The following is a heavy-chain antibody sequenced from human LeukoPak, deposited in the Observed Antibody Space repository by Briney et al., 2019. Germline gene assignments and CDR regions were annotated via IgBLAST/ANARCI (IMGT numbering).Heavy chain of an antibody. Sequence: SETPSLTCTVSGDSISNYYWSWIRQSPGKELEWIGYMYNRGSTIYNPSLKSRVTISTDTSKNQFSLRLTSVTAADTAVYYCARAEKAVTGTLDSWGQGTLTTVSS. CDR3: ARAEKAVTGTLDS. CDR2: MYNRGST. D-gene: IGHD6-19*01. CDR1: GDSISNYY. J-gene: IGHJ4*02. V-gene: IGHV4-59*01.